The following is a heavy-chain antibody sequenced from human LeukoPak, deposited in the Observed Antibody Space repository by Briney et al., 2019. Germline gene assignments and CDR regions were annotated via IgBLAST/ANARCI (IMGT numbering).Heavy chain of an antibody. Sequence: GASVKVSCKVSGYTLTELSMHWVRQAPGKGLEWMGGFDPEDGETIYAQKFQGRVTMTRDMSTSTVYMELSSLRSEDTAVYYCAREEGGETIDYWGQGTLVTVSS. V-gene: IGHV1-24*01. D-gene: IGHD1-14*01. CDR2: FDPEDGET. CDR3: AREEGGETIDY. CDR1: GYTLTELS. J-gene: IGHJ4*02.